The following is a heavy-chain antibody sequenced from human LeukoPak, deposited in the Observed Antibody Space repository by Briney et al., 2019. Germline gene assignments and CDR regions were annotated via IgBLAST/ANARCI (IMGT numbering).Heavy chain of an antibody. CDR3: ARGRTGDAFDY. Sequence: SQTLSLTCTVSGGSISSGGYYWSWIRQHPGKSLEWIGYIYYSGSTYYNPSLKSRVTISVDTSKNQFSLKLSSVTAADTAVYYCARGRTGDAFDYWGQGTLVTVSS. V-gene: IGHV4-31*03. CDR1: GGSISSGGYY. CDR2: IYYSGST. D-gene: IGHD7-27*01. J-gene: IGHJ4*02.